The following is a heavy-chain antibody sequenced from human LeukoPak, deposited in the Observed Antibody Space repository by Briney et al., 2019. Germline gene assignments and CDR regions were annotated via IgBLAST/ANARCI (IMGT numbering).Heavy chain of an antibody. CDR2: ISSSGTTT. CDR1: GFTFSSYE. D-gene: IGHD1-26*01. V-gene: IGHV3-48*03. Sequence: GGSLRLSCAASGFTFSSYEMNWVRQAPGKGLEWVSYISSSGTTTYYTDSVKGRFTVSRDNAKSSLYLQMNSLRDEDTAVYYCARDEVGATTESDYWGQGTLVTVSS. CDR3: ARDEVGATTESDY. J-gene: IGHJ4*02.